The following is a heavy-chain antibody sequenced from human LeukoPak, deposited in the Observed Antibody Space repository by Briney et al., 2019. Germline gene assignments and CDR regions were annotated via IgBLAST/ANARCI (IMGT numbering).Heavy chain of an antibody. D-gene: IGHD2-21*02. J-gene: IGHJ6*03. Sequence: ASVKVSCKASGYTFTSYDINWVRQATGQGLEWTGWMNPNSGNTGYAQKFQGRVTMTRNTSISTAYMELSSLRSEDTAVYYCARSMGDCGYYYYYMDVWGKGTTVTVSS. CDR1: GYTFTSYD. V-gene: IGHV1-8*01. CDR3: ARSMGDCGYYYYYMDV. CDR2: MNPNSGNT.